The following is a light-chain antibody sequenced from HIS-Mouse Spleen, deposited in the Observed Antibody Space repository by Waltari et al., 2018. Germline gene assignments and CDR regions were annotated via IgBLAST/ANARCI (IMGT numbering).Light chain of an antibody. CDR3: SSYTSSSTLLYV. Sequence: QSALTQPASVSGSPGQSITISCTGTSSDVGGYNYVSWYQQHPGKAPKRMLYDVSNRPSGVSNRFSGSKSGNTASLTISGLQAEDEADYYCSSYTSSSTLLYVFGTGTKVTVL. J-gene: IGLJ1*01. V-gene: IGLV2-14*03. CDR1: SSDVGGYNY. CDR2: DVS.